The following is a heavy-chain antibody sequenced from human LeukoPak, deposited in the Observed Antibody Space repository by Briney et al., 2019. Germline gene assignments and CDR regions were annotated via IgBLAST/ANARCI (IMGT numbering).Heavy chain of an antibody. J-gene: IGHJ5*02. Sequence: SETLSLTCTVSGGSISSGGYYWSWIRQHPGKGLEWIGYIYYSGSTYYNPSLKSRVTISVDTSKNQFSLKLSSVTAADTAVYYCARDKYSSSFDPWGQGTLVTVSS. CDR3: ARDKYSSSFDP. CDR1: GGSISSGGYY. V-gene: IGHV4-31*03. CDR2: IYYSGST. D-gene: IGHD6-19*01.